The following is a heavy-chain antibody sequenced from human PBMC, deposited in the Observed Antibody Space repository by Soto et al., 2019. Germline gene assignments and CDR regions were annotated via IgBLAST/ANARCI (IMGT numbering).Heavy chain of an antibody. D-gene: IGHD1-26*01. CDR2: ISAYNGNT. CDR3: ARVSGSYYRDAFDI. Sequence: ASVNVSCKSSGYTFTSYCISWVRQAPGQGLEWMGWISAYNGNTNYAQKLQGRVTMTTDTSTSTAYMELRSLRSDDTAVYYCARVSGSYYRDAFDIWGQGTMVTVSS. V-gene: IGHV1-18*04. J-gene: IGHJ3*02. CDR1: GYTFTSYC.